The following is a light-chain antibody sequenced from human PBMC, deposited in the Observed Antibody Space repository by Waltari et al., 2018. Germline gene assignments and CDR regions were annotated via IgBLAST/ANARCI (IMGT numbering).Light chain of an antibody. CDR2: WAS. Sequence: EIVMTQSPDSLAVSMGERAPISCKSSHSILYNSNDKNYLAWYQQKPGQPPKLLIYWASTRECGVPDRFSVSGSGTDFTLTISSLQAEDVAVYYCQQYYSRRTFGKGTKVEIK. CDR1: HSILYNSNDKNY. J-gene: IGKJ1*01. CDR3: QQYYSRRT. V-gene: IGKV4-1*01.